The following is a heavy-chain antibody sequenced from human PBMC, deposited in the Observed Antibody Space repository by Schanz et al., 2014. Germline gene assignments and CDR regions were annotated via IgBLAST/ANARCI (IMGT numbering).Heavy chain of an antibody. CDR1: GFTFSSYD. Sequence: VQLVESGGGVVQPERSLRLSCAASGFTFSSYDMHWVRQVTGKGLEWVSGIGTAGDTYYPDSVKGRFTISRENAQNSLFLQLNTLRAGDTAVYYCARVVGSGWHYFDLWGQGTLVTVSS. V-gene: IGHV3-13*04. CDR3: ARVVGSGWHYFDL. D-gene: IGHD6-19*01. CDR2: IGTAGDT. J-gene: IGHJ4*02.